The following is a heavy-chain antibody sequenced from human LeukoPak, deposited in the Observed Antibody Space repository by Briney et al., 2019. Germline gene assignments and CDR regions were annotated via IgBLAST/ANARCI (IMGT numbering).Heavy chain of an antibody. Sequence: PGGSLRLSCAASGFTFSSYAMSWVRQAPGKGLEWVSAISGSGGSTYYADSVKGRFTISRDNSKNTLYLQMNSLRAEDTAVYYCAKRGNCSSTSCPLDYWGQGTLVTVSS. V-gene: IGHV3-23*01. CDR1: GFTFSSYA. D-gene: IGHD2-2*01. J-gene: IGHJ4*02. CDR3: AKRGNCSSTSCPLDY. CDR2: ISGSGGST.